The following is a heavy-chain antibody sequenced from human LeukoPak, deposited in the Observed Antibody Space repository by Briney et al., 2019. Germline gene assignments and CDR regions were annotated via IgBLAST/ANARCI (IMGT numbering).Heavy chain of an antibody. CDR1: GVSISNNYFY. D-gene: IGHD1-26*01. V-gene: IGHV4-39*01. J-gene: IGHJ4*02. Sequence: SETLSLTCTVSGVSISNNYFYWAWIRQPPGKGLELIGYVHHTGSTFHSSSLKSRVTISADTSQNQFSLSLTSVTAADTAVYYCATLGLLRGAGFNLATHFDYWGQGTLVAVSS. CDR3: ATLGLLRGAGFNLATHFDY. CDR2: VHHTGST.